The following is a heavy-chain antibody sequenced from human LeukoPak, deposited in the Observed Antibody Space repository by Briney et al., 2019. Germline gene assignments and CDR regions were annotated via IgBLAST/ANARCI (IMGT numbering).Heavy chain of an antibody. CDR2: ISYDGSNK. CDR1: GFTFSSYG. Sequence: GGSLRLSCVASGFTFSSYGMHWVRQAPGKGLEWVAVISYDGSNKYYADPVKGRFTISRDNSKNTLYLQMNSLRAEDTAVYYCAKDYVVGATISYYFDYWGQGTLVTVSS. D-gene: IGHD1-26*01. CDR3: AKDYVVGATISYYFDY. J-gene: IGHJ4*02. V-gene: IGHV3-30*18.